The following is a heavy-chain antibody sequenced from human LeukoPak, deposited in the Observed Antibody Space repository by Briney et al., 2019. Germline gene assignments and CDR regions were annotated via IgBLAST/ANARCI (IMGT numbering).Heavy chain of an antibody. D-gene: IGHD2-15*01. Sequence: PSETLSLTCTVSGGPISRYYWSWIRQPAGKGLEWIGRIYSSGSTNYNPSLRSRVTMSVDTSKNQFSLKLSSVTAADTAVYYCARISCSGGSCYLDYWGQGTLVTVSS. CDR2: IYSSGST. CDR3: ARISCSGGSCYLDY. CDR1: GGPISRYY. J-gene: IGHJ4*02. V-gene: IGHV4-4*07.